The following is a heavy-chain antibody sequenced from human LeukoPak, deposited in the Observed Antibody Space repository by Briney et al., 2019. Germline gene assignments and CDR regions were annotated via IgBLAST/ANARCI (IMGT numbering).Heavy chain of an antibody. Sequence: GGSLRLSCAASGITFSSYAMHWVRQAPGKGLEWVAVISYDGSKKYYADSVKGRFTISRDNSKNTLYLQMNSLRAEDTAVYYCARDKIGTMIVVVMYYFDYWGQGTLVTVSS. CDR1: GITFSSYA. CDR2: ISYDGSKK. V-gene: IGHV3-30-3*01. D-gene: IGHD3-22*01. CDR3: ARDKIGTMIVVVMYYFDY. J-gene: IGHJ4*02.